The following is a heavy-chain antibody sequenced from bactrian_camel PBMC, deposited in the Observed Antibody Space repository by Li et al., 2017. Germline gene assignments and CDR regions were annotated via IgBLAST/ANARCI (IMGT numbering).Heavy chain of an antibody. CDR3: AAWWGYCAVAAPAIKGGWRY. CDR2: IVRGNGRT. V-gene: IGHV3S68*01. D-gene: IGHD5*01. Sequence: HVQLVESGGGSVHSGGSLRLSCAASGDTSRIATRAWFRQATGKEREGVASIVRGNGRTTYADSVKDRFIISLDNAKKTMYLQMNNVRPEDTGMYYCAAWWGYCAVAAPAIKGGWRYWGQGTQVTVS. CDR1: GDTSRIAT. J-gene: IGHJ4*01.